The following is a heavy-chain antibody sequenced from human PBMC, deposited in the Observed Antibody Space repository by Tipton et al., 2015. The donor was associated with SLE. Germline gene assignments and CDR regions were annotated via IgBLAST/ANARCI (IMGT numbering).Heavy chain of an antibody. CDR2: VHVTGTS. D-gene: IGHD3-22*01. V-gene: IGHV4-61*02. CDR1: GDSVSNEFYS. CDR3: ARGLVNSGSHYYMDV. Sequence: TLSLTCAVSGDSVSNEFYSWGWVRQPAGKGLEWIGRVHVTGTSTYNPSLKSRVTLSLDKSKNQFSLSLSSVTAADTAVYYCARGLVNSGSHYYMDVWGKGTTVTVSS. J-gene: IGHJ6*03.